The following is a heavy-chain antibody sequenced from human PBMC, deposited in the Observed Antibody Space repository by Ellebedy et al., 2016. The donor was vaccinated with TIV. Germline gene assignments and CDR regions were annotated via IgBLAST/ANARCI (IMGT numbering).Heavy chain of an antibody. V-gene: IGHV4-39*06. CDR2: IYYSGST. CDR1: ACSISSSSYY. D-gene: IGHD3-16*01. CDR3: ASPHGHGDYVYFDY. Sequence: MPSETLSLTCAVSACSISSSSYYLGFISTPPGKGLDWIGSIYYSGSTYYNPSLKSRVTISVDTSKKQFTLKLSSVTAEDTAVYYCASPHGHGDYVYFDYWGQGTLVTVSS. J-gene: IGHJ4*02.